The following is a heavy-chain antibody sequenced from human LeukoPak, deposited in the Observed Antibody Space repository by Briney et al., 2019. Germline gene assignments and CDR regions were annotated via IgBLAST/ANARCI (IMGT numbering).Heavy chain of an antibody. CDR3: VRGPYGSGISNWFDP. J-gene: IGHJ5*02. CDR1: GVSISSSYSY. D-gene: IGHD3-10*01. Sequence: SETLSLTCTVSGVSISSSYSYWGWIRQPPGMGLEWIGSIYYTGNTYYNASLKSRVTISVDTSKNQFSLKLSSVTAADTAVYYCVRGPYGSGISNWFDPWGQGTQVIVSS. CDR2: IYYTGNT. V-gene: IGHV4-39*07.